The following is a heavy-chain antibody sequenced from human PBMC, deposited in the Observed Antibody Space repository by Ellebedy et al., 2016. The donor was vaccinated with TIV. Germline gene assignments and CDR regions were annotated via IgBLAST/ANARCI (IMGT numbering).Heavy chain of an antibody. D-gene: IGHD1-1*01. CDR2: ISGSGGST. CDR1: GVSFSRYD. CDR3: TSPAVGHTTGCCRYYFDY. Sequence: GESLKISCAVPGVSFSRYDMNWVRQAPGKGLEWVSSISGSGGSTYYADSVKGRFTVSRDTSRHTVFLQMNNLRAEDTAVYYCTSPAVGHTTGCCRYYFDYWGLGTLVTVSS. V-gene: IGHV3-23*01. J-gene: IGHJ4*02.